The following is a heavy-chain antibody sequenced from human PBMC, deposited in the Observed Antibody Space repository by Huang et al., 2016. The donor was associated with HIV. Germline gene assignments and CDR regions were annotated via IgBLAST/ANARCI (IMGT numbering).Heavy chain of an antibody. V-gene: IGHV3-11*01. CDR1: GFTFSDYY. D-gene: IGHD2-21*02. J-gene: IGHJ4*02. CDR2: ISSSSDVV. CDR3: AKGGGAYCGADCYELDS. Sequence: QAQLVESGGGLVKPGGSLRLSCAASGFTFSDYYMSWIRQAPGKGLEWLSYISSSSDVVNYADAVKGLFAISRNNANKSQYIQLSSLRPEDTSMFYCAKGGGAYCGADCYELDSWGQGILVIVSS.